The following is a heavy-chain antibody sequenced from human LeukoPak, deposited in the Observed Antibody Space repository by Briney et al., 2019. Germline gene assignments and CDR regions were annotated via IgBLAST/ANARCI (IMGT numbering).Heavy chain of an antibody. CDR2: ISSSSSTI. Sequence: GGSLRLSCAASGFIFSSYSMNWVRQAPGKGLEWVSFISSSSSTIYYADSVKGRFTISRDNAKNSLYLQMNSLRAEDTAVYYCAREAGYDILTGGAYYYYYMDVWGKGTTVTISS. CDR3: AREAGYDILTGGAYYYYYMDV. D-gene: IGHD3-9*01. V-gene: IGHV3-48*04. J-gene: IGHJ6*03. CDR1: GFIFSSYS.